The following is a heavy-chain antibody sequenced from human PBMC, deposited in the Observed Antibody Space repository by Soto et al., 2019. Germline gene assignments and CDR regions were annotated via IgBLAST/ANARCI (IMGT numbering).Heavy chain of an antibody. CDR1: GGSISSYY. V-gene: IGHV4-59*01. CDR2: IYYSGST. CDR3: AREGYFCSSTSCHGQFDY. D-gene: IGHD2-2*01. J-gene: IGHJ4*02. Sequence: QVQLQESGPGLVKPSETLSLTCTVSGGSISSYYWSWIRQPPGKGLEWIGYIYYSGSTNYNPSLNSRFTISVDTSKNQFSLNLSSVTAADTAVYYCAREGYFCSSTSCHGQFDYWGQGTLVTVSS.